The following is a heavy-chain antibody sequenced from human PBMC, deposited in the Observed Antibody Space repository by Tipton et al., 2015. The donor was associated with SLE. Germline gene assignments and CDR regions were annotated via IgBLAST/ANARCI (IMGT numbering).Heavy chain of an antibody. CDR1: GYTFTSYA. V-gene: IGHV7-4-1*02. D-gene: IGHD3-10*01. Sequence: QVQLVQSGSELKKPGASVKVSCKASGYTFTSYAMNWVRQAPGQGLEWMGWINTNTENPTYAQGFTGRFVFSLDTSVSTAYLQISSLKAEDTAVYYCAGRGVQGGYYYYYGMDVWGQGTTVTVSS. CDR3: AGRGVQGGYYYYYGMDV. CDR2: INTNTENP. J-gene: IGHJ6*02.